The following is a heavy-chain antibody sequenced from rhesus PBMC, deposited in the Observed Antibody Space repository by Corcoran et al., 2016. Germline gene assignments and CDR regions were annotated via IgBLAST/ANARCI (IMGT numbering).Heavy chain of an antibody. CDR2: IYGSGRST. CDR3: VRDRVHYPDYYYGLDS. CDR1: GGSISSSY. D-gene: IGHD5-24*01. Sequence: QLQLQESGPGLVKPSETLSVTCAVSGGSISSSYWSWIRQAPGKGLEWIGYIYGSGRSTNDNPSLKMRVTLSVDTSKNQFSLKLSSGTAADTAVYYCVRDRVHYPDYYYGLDSWGQGVVVTVSS. V-gene: IGHV4-169*02. J-gene: IGHJ6*01.